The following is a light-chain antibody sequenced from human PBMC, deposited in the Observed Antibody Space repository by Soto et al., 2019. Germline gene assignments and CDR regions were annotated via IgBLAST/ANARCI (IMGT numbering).Light chain of an antibody. CDR3: QQYNNWPGT. CDR1: QSVSSN. CDR2: GAS. Sequence: EIVMTQSPATLSVSPGERATLSCRASQSVSSNLAWYQQKPGQAPRLLIYGASTRATGIPARCSGSGPGTEFTLTISSLQPEDSVVYYCQQYNNWPGTVGQGTKVEIK. V-gene: IGKV3-15*01. J-gene: IGKJ1*01.